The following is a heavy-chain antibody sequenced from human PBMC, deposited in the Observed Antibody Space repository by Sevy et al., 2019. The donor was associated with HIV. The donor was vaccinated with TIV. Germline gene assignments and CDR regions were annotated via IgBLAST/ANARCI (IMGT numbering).Heavy chain of an antibody. CDR3: VKVQATIFGVVIPGDY. D-gene: IGHD3-3*01. J-gene: IGHJ4*02. Sequence: GGSLRLSCSASGFTFSSYAMHWVRQAPGKGLEYVSAISSNGGSTYYADSVKGRFTISRDNSKNTLYLQMSSLRAEDTAVYYCVKVQATIFGVVIPGDYWGQGTLVTVSS. CDR2: ISSNGGST. CDR1: GFTFSSYA. V-gene: IGHV3-64D*06.